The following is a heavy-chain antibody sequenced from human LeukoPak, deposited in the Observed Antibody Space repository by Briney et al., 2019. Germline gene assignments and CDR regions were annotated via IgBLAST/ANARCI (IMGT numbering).Heavy chain of an antibody. D-gene: IGHD2-2*01. V-gene: IGHV1-69*13. CDR1: GGTFSSYA. CDR3: ARSLGYCSSTSCYSNAFDI. J-gene: IGHJ3*02. Sequence: SVKVSCKAFGGTFSSYAISWVRQAPGPGLDWMGGIVPLFRTPSYAQKFQARVTITADESTSTAYMELSSLRSEDTAVYYCARSLGYCSSTSCYSNAFDIWGQGTMVTVSS. CDR2: IVPLFRTP.